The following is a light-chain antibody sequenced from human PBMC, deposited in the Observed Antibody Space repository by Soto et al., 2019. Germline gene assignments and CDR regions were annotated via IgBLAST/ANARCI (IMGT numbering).Light chain of an antibody. CDR1: KLGDKY. J-gene: IGLJ1*01. CDR3: QAWDSSTGV. V-gene: IGLV3-1*01. CDR2: QHS. Sequence: SSELTQPPSVSVSPGQTASITCSGDKLGDKYACWYQQKPGQSPVLVIYQHSKRPSGIPERFSGSNSGNTATLTISGTQAMDEADYYCQAWDSSTGVFGTGTKVTVL.